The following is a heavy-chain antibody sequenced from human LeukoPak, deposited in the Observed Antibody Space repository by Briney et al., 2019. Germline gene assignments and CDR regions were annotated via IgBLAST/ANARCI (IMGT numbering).Heavy chain of an antibody. CDR1: GYSITSSSW. V-gene: IGHV4-28*03. Sequence: SETLSLTCAVSGYSITSSSWWGWIRQPPGKGLEYIGYIYYDGRTNYNPSLKSRVTISLDTSKNQFSLRVTSVTAADTALYYCTRAGTVATIVDHWGQGTLVTVSS. J-gene: IGHJ4*02. CDR2: IYYDGRT. CDR3: TRAGTVATIVDH. D-gene: IGHD5-12*01.